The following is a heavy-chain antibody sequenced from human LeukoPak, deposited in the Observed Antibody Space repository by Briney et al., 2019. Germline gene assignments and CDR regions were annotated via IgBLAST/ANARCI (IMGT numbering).Heavy chain of an antibody. CDR3: ARDRQQLVFPYYYYGMDV. V-gene: IGHV4-31*03. D-gene: IGHD6-13*01. CDR2: IYYSGST. Sequence: SEALSLTCTVSGGSISSGGYYWSWIRQHPGKGLEWIGYIYYSGSTYYNPSLKSRVTISVDTSKNQFSLKLSSVTAADTAVYYCARDRQQLVFPYYYYGMDVWGQGTTVTVSS. CDR1: GGSISSGGYY. J-gene: IGHJ6*02.